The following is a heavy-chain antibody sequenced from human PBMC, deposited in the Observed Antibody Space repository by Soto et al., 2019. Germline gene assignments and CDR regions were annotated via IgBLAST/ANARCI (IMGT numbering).Heavy chain of an antibody. CDR2: IYYSGTT. CDR1: GGSISSGGSY. D-gene: IGHD3-16*01. CDR3: AREWGATFDY. J-gene: IGHJ4*02. Sequence: SETLSLTCTVSGGSISSGGSYWSWIRQSPGKGLEWIGYIYYSGTTYYNPSLKSRVSISLDTSKNQFSLKLSSVTAADTAVYYCAREWGATFDYWGQGTLVTVSS. V-gene: IGHV4-31*03.